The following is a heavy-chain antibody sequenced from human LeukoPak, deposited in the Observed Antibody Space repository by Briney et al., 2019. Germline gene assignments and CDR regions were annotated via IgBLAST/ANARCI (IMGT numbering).Heavy chain of an antibody. CDR2: IYHSGST. D-gene: IGHD6-19*01. J-gene: IGHJ6*02. CDR1: GYSISSGYY. CDR3: AREQWLVLSYYGMDV. V-gene: IGHV4-38-2*02. Sequence: PSETLSLTCTVSGYSISSGYYWGWIRQPPGKGLEWIGSIYHSGSTYYNPSLKSRVTISVDTSKNQFSLKLSSVTAADTAVYYCAREQWLVLSYYGMDVLGQGTTVTVSS.